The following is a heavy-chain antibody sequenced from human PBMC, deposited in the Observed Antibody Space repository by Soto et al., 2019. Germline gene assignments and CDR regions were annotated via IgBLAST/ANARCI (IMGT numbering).Heavy chain of an antibody. V-gene: IGHV1-2*04. J-gene: IGHJ6*02. D-gene: IGHD6-6*01. CDR1: GYTFAGYY. Sequence: ASVKVSCKASGYTFAGYYMHWVREAPGQGLEWMGWINPNSGGTNYAQKFQGWVTMTRDTSISTAYMELSRLRSDDTAVYYCARGAARPGYYYYYGMDVWGQGTTVTVSS. CDR2: INPNSGGT. CDR3: ARGAARPGYYYYYGMDV.